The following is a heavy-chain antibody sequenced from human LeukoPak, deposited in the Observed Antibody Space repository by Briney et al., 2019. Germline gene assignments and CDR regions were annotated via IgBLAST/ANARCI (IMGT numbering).Heavy chain of an antibody. Sequence: PSETLSLTCTVSGGSISSSSYYWGWVRQPPGKGLEWIGCIYYRGSPYYHPALKSRVTISVDTSKNQFSLQLSAVTAADTAVYYCASLGYDPSSSSPYAFDYWGQGTLVTVSS. CDR2: IYYRGSP. D-gene: IGHD6-6*01. CDR3: ASLGYDPSSSSPYAFDY. CDR1: GGSISSSSYY. V-gene: IGHV4-39*01. J-gene: IGHJ4*02.